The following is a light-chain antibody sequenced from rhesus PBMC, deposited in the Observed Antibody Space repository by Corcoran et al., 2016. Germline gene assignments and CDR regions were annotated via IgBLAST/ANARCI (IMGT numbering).Light chain of an antibody. V-gene: IGKV3S9*01. CDR1: QSVSRH. J-gene: IGKJ2*01. CDR2: GAS. CDR3: QQYNNWYS. Sequence: EIVMTQSPATLSLSPGERATLSCRAGQSVSRHVAWYQQKPEQAPRLLIYGASPRATGSPDRFSGSGSGTDFTFIISSLGPEDVGVYNCQQYNNWYSFGQGTKVEIK.